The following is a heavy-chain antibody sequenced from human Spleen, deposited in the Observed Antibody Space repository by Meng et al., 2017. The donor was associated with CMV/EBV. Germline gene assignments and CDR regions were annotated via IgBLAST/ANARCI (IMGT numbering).Heavy chain of an antibody. Sequence: YYWSWIRQHPGKGLEWIGYIYYSGSTYYNPSLKSRVTISVDTSKNQFSLKLSSVTAADTAVYYCARDLPYILTGYFEPRRMYGMDVWGQGTTVTVSS. CDR3: ARDLPYILTGYFEPRRMYGMDV. CDR1: YY. V-gene: IGHV4-31*02. D-gene: IGHD3-9*01. J-gene: IGHJ6*02. CDR2: IYYSGST.